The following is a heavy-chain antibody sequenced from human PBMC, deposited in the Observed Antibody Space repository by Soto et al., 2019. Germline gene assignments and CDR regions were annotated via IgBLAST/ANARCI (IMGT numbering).Heavy chain of an antibody. CDR1: GGSISSGGYY. CDR2: IYYSGST. J-gene: IGHJ3*02. V-gene: IGHV4-31*03. D-gene: IGHD2-15*01. CDR3: ARDHVASGAFDI. Sequence: QVQLQESGPGLVKPSQTLSLTCTVSGGSISSGGYYWSWICQHPGKGLEWIGYIYYSGSTYYNPSLKSRVTISVDTSKNQFSLKLSSVTAADTAVYYCARDHVASGAFDIWGQGTMVTVSS.